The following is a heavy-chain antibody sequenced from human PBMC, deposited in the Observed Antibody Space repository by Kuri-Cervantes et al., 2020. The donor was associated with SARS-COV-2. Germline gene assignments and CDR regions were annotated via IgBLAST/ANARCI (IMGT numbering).Heavy chain of an antibody. Sequence: GESLKISCAASGFTFSSYGMHWVRQAPGKGLEWVAVIWYDGSNKYYADSVKGRFTISRDNSKNTLYLQMASLRADDTAVYYCARGDSALTGYYFDSWGQGTLVTVSS. J-gene: IGHJ4*02. CDR1: GFTFSSYG. D-gene: IGHD3-22*01. CDR3: ARGDSALTGYYFDS. V-gene: IGHV3-33*01. CDR2: IWYDGSNK.